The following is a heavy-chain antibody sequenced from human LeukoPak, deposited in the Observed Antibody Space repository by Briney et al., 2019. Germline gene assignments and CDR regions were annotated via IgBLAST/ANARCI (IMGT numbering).Heavy chain of an antibody. J-gene: IGHJ4*02. Sequence: PSETLSLTCAVSGGSISSSNWWSWVRQPPGKGLEWIGEVSHRGDTNYNPSLKSRVTISIDKSKNQFSLRLTSVTAADTAVYYCTRGGLTFGGNWGQGILVTVSS. D-gene: IGHD3-10*01. V-gene: IGHV4/OR15-8*02. CDR3: TRGGLTFGGN. CDR1: GGSISSSNW. CDR2: VSHRGDT.